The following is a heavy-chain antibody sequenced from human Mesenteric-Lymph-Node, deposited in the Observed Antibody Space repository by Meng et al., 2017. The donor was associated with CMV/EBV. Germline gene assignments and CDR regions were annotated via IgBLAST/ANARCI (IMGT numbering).Heavy chain of an antibody. Sequence: GESLKISCAASGFTFSSYAVSWVRQAPGKGLEWVSVIYSGGSSTYYADSVKGRFTISRDNSKNTLYLQMNSLRAEDTAVYYCAREGEVVPSHPGGYYGMDVWGQGTTVTVS. CDR1: GFTFSSYA. J-gene: IGHJ6*02. V-gene: IGHV3-23*03. CDR3: AREGEVVPSHPGGYYGMDV. D-gene: IGHD2-2*01. CDR2: IYSGGSST.